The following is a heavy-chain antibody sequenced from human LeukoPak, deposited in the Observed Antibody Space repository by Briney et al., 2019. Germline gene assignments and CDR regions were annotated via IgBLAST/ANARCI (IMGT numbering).Heavy chain of an antibody. D-gene: IGHD4-23*01. CDR3: ARVMVTPHVFDY. CDR1: GFTFSSYS. CDR2: INSDSSAI. J-gene: IGHJ4*02. Sequence: GGSLRLSCVASGFTFSSYSMNWVRQAPGKGLDWISGINSDSSAIYYADSVKGRFTISRDNAKNSLYLQMNSLRAEDTAVYYCARVMVTPHVFDYWGQGTLVAVSS. V-gene: IGHV3-48*01.